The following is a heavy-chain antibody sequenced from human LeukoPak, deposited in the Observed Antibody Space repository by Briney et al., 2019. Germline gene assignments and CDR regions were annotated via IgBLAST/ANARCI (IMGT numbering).Heavy chain of an antibody. V-gene: IGHV4-39*07. CDR2: IYYSGST. J-gene: IGHJ4*02. CDR1: GGSISSSSYY. CDR3: ARGGRVRDTWGADY. D-gene: IGHD7-27*01. Sequence: PSETLSLTCTVSGGSISSSSYYWGWIRQPPGKGLEWIGSIYYSGSTYYNPSLKSRVTISVDTSKNQFSLKLSSVTAADTAVYYCARGGRVRDTWGADYWGQGTLVTVSS.